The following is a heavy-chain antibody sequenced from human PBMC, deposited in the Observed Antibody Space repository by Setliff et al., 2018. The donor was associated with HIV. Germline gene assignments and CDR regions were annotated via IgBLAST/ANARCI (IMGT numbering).Heavy chain of an antibody. Sequence: SVKVSCKTSGNTFTKYPISWVRQAPGQGLEWVGGIIPGSGIVKYAQRFQGRVTISADMSSNTAYMELTSLTSRDTGIYYCVRGGVVVVAGVDDPLDIWGQGTVGTVSS. V-gene: IGHV1-69*10. CDR1: GNTFTKYP. D-gene: IGHD2-15*01. CDR2: IIPGSGIV. CDR3: VRGGVVVVAGVDDPLDI. J-gene: IGHJ3*02.